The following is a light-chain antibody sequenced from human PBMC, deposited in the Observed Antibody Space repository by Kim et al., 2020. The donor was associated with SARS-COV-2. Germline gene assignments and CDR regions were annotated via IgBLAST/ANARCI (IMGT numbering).Light chain of an antibody. CDR1: QSVSPS. CDR2: KAS. V-gene: IGKV1-5*03. J-gene: IGKJ1*01. Sequence: ASVGGNVTITCRASQSVSPSLAWFRHKPGKAPSLLMYKASSLESGVPSRVSGSGSGTEFTLTITSLQPDDFATYYCQQYKTYPWTFGQGTKVDIK. CDR3: QQYKTYPWT.